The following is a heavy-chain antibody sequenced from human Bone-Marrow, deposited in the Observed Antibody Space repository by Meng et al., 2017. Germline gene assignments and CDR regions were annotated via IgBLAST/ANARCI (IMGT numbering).Heavy chain of an antibody. CDR1: GFTFDDYG. CDR2: IKQDGSEK. D-gene: IGHD6-13*01. J-gene: IGHJ5*02. V-gene: IGHV3-7*01. CDR3: ASDPAAGTGDWFDP. Sequence: GESLKISCAASGFTFDDYGMSWVRQAPGKGLEWVANIKQDGSEKYYVDSVKGRFTISRDNAKNSLYLQMNSLRDDDTAVYYCASDPAAGTGDWFDPWGQGTLVTVSS.